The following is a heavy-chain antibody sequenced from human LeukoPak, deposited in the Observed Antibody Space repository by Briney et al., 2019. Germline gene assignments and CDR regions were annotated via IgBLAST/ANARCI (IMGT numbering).Heavy chain of an antibody. J-gene: IGHJ4*02. CDR3: AKGSAAMVSAFDY. D-gene: IGHD5-18*01. V-gene: IGHV3-30*18. CDR1: GFTFSSYG. Sequence: PGGSLRLSCAASGFTFSSYGMPWVRQAPGKGLEWVAVISYDGSNKYYADSVKGRFTISRDNSKNTLYLQMNSLRAEDTAVYYCAKGSAAMVSAFDYWGQGTLVTVSS. CDR2: ISYDGSNK.